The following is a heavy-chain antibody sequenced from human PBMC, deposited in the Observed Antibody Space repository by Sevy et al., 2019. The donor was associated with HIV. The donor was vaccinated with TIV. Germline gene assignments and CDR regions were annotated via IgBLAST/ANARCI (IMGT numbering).Heavy chain of an antibody. D-gene: IGHD5-12*01. V-gene: IGHV3-21*01. CDR3: ARDINSGYVGWFDP. Sequence: GGSLRLSCAASGFTFSSYSVNWVRQAPGKGLEWVSSISSSSSYIYYADSVKGRFTISRDNAKNSLYLQMNSLRAEDTAVYYCARDINSGYVGWFDPWGQGTLVTVSS. CDR1: GFTFSSYS. CDR2: ISSSSSYI. J-gene: IGHJ5*02.